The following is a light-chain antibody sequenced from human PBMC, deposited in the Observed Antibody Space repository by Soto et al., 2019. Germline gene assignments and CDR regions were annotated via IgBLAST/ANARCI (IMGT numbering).Light chain of an antibody. Sequence: QAVVTQEPSLIVSPGGTVTLTCGSSTGAVTSGHYPYWFQQKPGQAPRTLIYDTSNKHSWTPARSSGSLLGGKAALTLSGAQPEDEAEYYCLLSYSGARAGVFGGGTKLTVL. V-gene: IGLV7-46*01. CDR1: TGAVTSGHY. J-gene: IGLJ2*01. CDR2: DTS. CDR3: LLSYSGARAGV.